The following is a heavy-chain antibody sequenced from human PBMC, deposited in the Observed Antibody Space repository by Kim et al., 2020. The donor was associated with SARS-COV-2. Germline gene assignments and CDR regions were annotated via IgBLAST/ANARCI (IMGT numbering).Heavy chain of an antibody. CDR2: ISSSGSTI. Sequence: GGSLRLSCAASGFTFSSYEMNWVRQAPGKGLEWVSYISSSGSTIYYADSVKGRFTISRDNAKNSLYLQMNSLSAEDTAVYYCARVARCSGGSCYSPGSYVDYWGQGTLVTVSS. CDR3: ARVARCSGGSCYSPGSYVDY. CDR1: GFTFSSYE. J-gene: IGHJ4*02. D-gene: IGHD2-15*01. V-gene: IGHV3-48*03.